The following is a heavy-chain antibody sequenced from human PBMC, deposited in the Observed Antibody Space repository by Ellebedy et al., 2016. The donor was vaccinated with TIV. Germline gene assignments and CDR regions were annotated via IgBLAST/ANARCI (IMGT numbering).Heavy chain of an antibody. CDR1: GITLSTYY. CDR3: AVGRMISDY. Sequence: GESLKISCTASGITLSTYYITWVRPVPGKGLEWVANIKEDGGETHYVDSVKGRFTISRDNAKESVFLQVNSLRAEDSGIYYCAVGRMISDYWGQGTLITVSS. V-gene: IGHV3-7*01. CDR2: IKEDGGET. D-gene: IGHD3-22*01. J-gene: IGHJ4*02.